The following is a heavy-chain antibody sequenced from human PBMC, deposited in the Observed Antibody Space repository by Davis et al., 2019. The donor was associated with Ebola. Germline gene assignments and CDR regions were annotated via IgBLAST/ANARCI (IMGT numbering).Heavy chain of an antibody. Sequence: GGSLRLSCVGSGFTFSNYWMTWVRQAPGKGLEWVANIKKDGSEKYYVDSVKGRFTISRDNAKNSLYLQMNSLRAEDTAVYYCARDRPLDFFFGDYYGMDVWGQGTTVTVSS. CDR2: IKKDGSEK. CDR3: ARDRPLDFFFGDYYGMDV. CDR1: GFTFSNYW. D-gene: IGHD3-16*01. J-gene: IGHJ6*02. V-gene: IGHV3-7*01.